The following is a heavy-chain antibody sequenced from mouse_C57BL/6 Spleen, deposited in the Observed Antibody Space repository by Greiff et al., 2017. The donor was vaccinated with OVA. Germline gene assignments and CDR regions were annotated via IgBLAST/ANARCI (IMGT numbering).Heavy chain of an antibody. Sequence: EVMLVESGGGLVKPGGSLKLSCAASGFTFSSYAMSWVRQTPEKRLEWVATISDGGSYTYYPDNVKGRFTISRDNAKNNLYLQMSHLKSEDTAMYDCARGSYSNYFDYWGQGTTLTVSS. CDR3: ARGSYSNYFDY. D-gene: IGHD2-5*01. J-gene: IGHJ2*01. CDR2: ISDGGSYT. V-gene: IGHV5-4*03. CDR1: GFTFSSYA.